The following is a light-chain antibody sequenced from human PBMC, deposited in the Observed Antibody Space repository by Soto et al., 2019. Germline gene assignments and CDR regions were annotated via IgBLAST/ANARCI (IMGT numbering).Light chain of an antibody. CDR3: MQALQTPWT. Sequence: DIVMTQSPLSLPVTPGEPASISCRSSQSLLHSNGYNYLDWYLQKPGQSPQLLIYLGSNRASGVPDMFSGSGSGTEFTLKISRVEAEDVGVYYCMQALQTPWTFGQGTKVEIK. CDR1: QSLLHSNGYNY. CDR2: LGS. J-gene: IGKJ1*01. V-gene: IGKV2-28*01.